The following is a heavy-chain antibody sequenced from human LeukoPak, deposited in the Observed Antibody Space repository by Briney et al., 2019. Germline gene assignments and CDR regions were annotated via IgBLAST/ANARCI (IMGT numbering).Heavy chain of an antibody. CDR1: GYTFTSYY. Sequence: GASVKVSCKASGYTFTSYYMHWVRQAPGQGLEWMGIINPSDGSTSYEQKFQGRVTMTRDTSTSTVYMELSSLRSEDTAVYYCARDPSYDFWSGYYLDYWGQGTLVTVSS. V-gene: IGHV1-46*01. CDR2: INPSDGST. J-gene: IGHJ4*02. D-gene: IGHD3-3*01. CDR3: ARDPSYDFWSGYYLDY.